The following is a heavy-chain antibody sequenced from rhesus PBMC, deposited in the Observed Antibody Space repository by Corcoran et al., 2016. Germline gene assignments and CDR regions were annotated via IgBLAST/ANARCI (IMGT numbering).Heavy chain of an antibody. CDR1: GGSISSSNW. V-gene: IGHV4-65*01. CDR3: ARHGYNSWSYY. CDR2: ISGSSGRT. J-gene: IGHJ4*01. Sequence: QVQLQESGPGLVKPSETLSLTCAVSGGSISSSNWWSWIRQPPGKGLEWIGYISGSSGRTYQHPPLKSRVTISRDTSKNQFSLKLSSVTAADTAVYYCARHGYNSWSYYWGQGVLVTVSS. D-gene: IGHD6-13*01.